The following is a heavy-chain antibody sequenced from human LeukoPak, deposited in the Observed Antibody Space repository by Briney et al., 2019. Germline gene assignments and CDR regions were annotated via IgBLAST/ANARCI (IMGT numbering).Heavy chain of an antibody. D-gene: IGHD3-3*01. CDR1: GFSLSTSGVG. CDR3: ARSFLEWLLFDY. Sequence: SGPTLVKPTQTLTLTCTFSGFSLSTSGVGVGWIRQPPGKALEWLALIYWDDDKRYSPSLKSRLTITKDTSKNQVVLTMTNVDPVDTATYYCARSFLEWLLFDYWGQGTLVTVSS. V-gene: IGHV2-5*02. J-gene: IGHJ4*02. CDR2: IYWDDDK.